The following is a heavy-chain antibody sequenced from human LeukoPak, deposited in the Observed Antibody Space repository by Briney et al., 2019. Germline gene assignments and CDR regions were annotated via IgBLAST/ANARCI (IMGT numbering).Heavy chain of an antibody. Sequence: GGSLRLSCAASGFTFSSYAMSWVRQAPGKGLEYVSAISSNGGSTYYANSVKGRFTISRDNSKNTLYLQMGSLRAEDMAVYYCARTAYSSSWYSSGDFDYWGQGTLVTVSS. CDR2: ISSNGGST. D-gene: IGHD6-13*01. CDR3: ARTAYSSSWYSSGDFDY. J-gene: IGHJ4*02. CDR1: GFTFSSYA. V-gene: IGHV3-64*01.